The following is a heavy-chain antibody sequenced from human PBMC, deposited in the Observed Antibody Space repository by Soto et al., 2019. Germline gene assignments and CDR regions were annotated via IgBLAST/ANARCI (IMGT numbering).Heavy chain of an antibody. J-gene: IGHJ4*02. CDR2: IIPLFGTS. D-gene: IGHD1-26*01. CDR1: GGTFSSYP. CDR3: ARGGAGLPLDY. Sequence: QVQLVQSGAEVKRPGSSVKVSCKASGGTFSSYPISWVRQAPGHGLEWLGGIIPLFGTSNSAQKFQGRVTITADESTNTAHMELSSLISEATAVYYCARGGAGLPLDYWGQGTLVTVSS. V-gene: IGHV1-69*01.